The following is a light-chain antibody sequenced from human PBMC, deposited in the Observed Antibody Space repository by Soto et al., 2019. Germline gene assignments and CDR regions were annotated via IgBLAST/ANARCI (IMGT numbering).Light chain of an antibody. Sequence: QAVVTQPPSESGTPGQRVTISCSGSRSNIGSNTVNWYQQLPGTAPKLLMYSSDLRPSGVPDRFSGSKSGTTASLAISGVQSEDEADYYCSTWDVSLNGWVFGGGTKLTVL. V-gene: IGLV1-44*01. J-gene: IGLJ3*02. CDR3: STWDVSLNGWV. CDR1: RSNIGSNT. CDR2: SSD.